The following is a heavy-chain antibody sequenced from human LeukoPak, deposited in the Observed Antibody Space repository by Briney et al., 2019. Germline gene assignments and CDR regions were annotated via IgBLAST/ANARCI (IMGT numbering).Heavy chain of an antibody. CDR1: GGSFSGYY. J-gene: IGHJ6*02. CDR2: INHSGST. Sequence: SETLSLTCAVYGGSFSGYYWSWIRQPPRKGLEWIGEINHSGSTNYNPSLKSRVTISVDTSKNQFSLKLSSVTAADTAVYYCARGRGSGSYHYYYYYGMDVWGQGTTVTVSS. CDR3: ARGRGSGSYHYYYYYGMDV. D-gene: IGHD1-26*01. V-gene: IGHV4-34*01.